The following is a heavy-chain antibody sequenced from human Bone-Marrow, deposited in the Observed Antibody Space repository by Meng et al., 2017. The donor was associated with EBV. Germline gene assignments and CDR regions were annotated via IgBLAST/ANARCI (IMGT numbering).Heavy chain of an antibody. V-gene: IGHV4-34*01. Sequence: QVQLNQWGAGLLKPSETLSLTCAVYGGSFSGYYWNWIRQPPGKGLEWIGEVNRSGSANYKPSLKSRVTMSVDTSKKQFSLRLTSVTAADTAVYYCARGGTGGIHAVGESWGQGTLVTVSS. CDR2: VNRSGSA. CDR1: GGSFSGYY. CDR3: ARGGTGGIHAVGES. J-gene: IGHJ5*02. D-gene: IGHD2-8*02.